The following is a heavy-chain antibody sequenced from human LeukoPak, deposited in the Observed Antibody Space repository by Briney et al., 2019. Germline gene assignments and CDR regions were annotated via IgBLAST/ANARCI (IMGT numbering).Heavy chain of an antibody. CDR1: GYTFTSYY. CDR3: ARTVYYYDSSGYYPQAEYFQH. V-gene: IGHV1-46*01. D-gene: IGHD3-22*01. J-gene: IGHJ1*01. CDR2: INPSGGST. Sequence: ASVKVSCKASGYTFTSYYMHWVRQAPGQGLEWMGIINPSGGSTSYAQKFQGRVTMTRDVSTSTVYMELSSLRSEDTAVYYCARTVYYYDSSGYYPQAEYFQHWGQGTLVTVSS.